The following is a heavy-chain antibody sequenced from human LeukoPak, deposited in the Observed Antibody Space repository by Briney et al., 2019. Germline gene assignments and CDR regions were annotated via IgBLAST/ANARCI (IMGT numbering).Heavy chain of an antibody. CDR3: ARHRASSYGMDV. V-gene: IGHV4-59*08. CDR1: GGSISSYY. Sequence: SETLSLTCTVSGGSISSYYWSWIRQPPGKGLEWIGYIYYSGSTNYNPSLKSRVTISVDTSKNQFSLKLSSVTAADTAVYYCARHRASSYGMDVWGQGTTVTVS. J-gene: IGHJ6*02. CDR2: IYYSGST.